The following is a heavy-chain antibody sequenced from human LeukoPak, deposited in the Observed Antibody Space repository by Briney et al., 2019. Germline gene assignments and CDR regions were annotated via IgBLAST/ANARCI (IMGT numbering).Heavy chain of an antibody. CDR1: GFTFDDYA. D-gene: IGHD6-13*01. J-gene: IGHJ5*02. CDR3: AKTASSSWYNWFDP. Sequence: GGSLRLSCAASGFTFDDYAMHWVRQAPGKGLEWVSLISGDGGSTYYADSVKGRFTISRDNSKNTLYLQMNSLRAEDTAVYYCAKTASSSWYNWFDPWGQGTLVTVSS. V-gene: IGHV3-43*02. CDR2: ISGDGGST.